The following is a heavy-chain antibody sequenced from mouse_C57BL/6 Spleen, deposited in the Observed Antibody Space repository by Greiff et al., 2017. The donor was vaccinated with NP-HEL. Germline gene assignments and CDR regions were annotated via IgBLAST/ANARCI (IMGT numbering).Heavy chain of an antibody. D-gene: IGHD2-5*01. CDR2: INPNNGGT. J-gene: IGHJ2*01. CDR1: GYTFTDYN. Sequence: EVQLQQSGPELVKPGASVKMSCKASGYTFTDYNMHWVKQSHGKSLEWIGYINPNNGGTSYNQKFKGKATLTVNKSSSTAYMELRSLTSEDSAVYYCAKKGHSNFDYWGQGTTLTVSS. V-gene: IGHV1-22*01. CDR3: AKKGHSNFDY.